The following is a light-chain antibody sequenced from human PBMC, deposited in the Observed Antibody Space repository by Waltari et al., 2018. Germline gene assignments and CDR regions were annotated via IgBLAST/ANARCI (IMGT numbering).Light chain of an antibody. CDR2: GAS. CDR3: QQGNIWPPII. V-gene: IGKV3-11*01. J-gene: IGKJ4*01. Sequence: EVVLTQSPGTLYLSPGERATLSCRASQIFRNTLAWYQWKPGQAPRLLIYGASNRATGIPGRISGSGSGTDFTLTISSLEPEDSAVYYCQQGNIWPPIIFGGGTKVVIK. CDR1: QIFRNT.